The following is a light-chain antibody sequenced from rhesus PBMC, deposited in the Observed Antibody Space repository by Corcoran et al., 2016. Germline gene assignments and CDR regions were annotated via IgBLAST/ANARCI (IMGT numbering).Light chain of an antibody. CDR1: QGINKD. Sequence: DIQMTQSPSSLSASVGDRVTVTCRARQGINKDLSWYQQKTGKAPTLLIYAASSLQTGVSSRFCGSGSWTDVILTISGLPPDAVATYYCQQDYNTPFSFGRGTKVEI. V-gene: IGKV1-94*01. CDR2: AAS. CDR3: QQDYNTPFS. J-gene: IGKJ2*01.